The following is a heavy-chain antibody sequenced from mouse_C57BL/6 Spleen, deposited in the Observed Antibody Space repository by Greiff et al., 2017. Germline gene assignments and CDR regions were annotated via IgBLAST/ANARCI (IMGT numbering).Heavy chain of an antibody. CDR3: ASDDYYGSSYRYYYAMDY. CDR1: GFTFSSYA. V-gene: IGHV5-4*01. CDR2: ISDGGSYT. J-gene: IGHJ4*01. Sequence: EVHLVESGGGLVKPGGSLKLSCAASGFTFSSYAMSWVRQTPEKRLEWVATISDGGSYTYYPDNVQGRFTISKDNAKNNLYLQMSHLKSEDTAMYYCASDDYYGSSYRYYYAMDYCGQETSVTVSS. D-gene: IGHD1-1*01.